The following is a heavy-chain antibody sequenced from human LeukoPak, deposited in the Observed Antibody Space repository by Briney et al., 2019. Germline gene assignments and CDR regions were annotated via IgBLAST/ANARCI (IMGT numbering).Heavy chain of an antibody. V-gene: IGHV1-58*01. Sequence: SVKVSCKASGFTFTSSAVQWVRQARGQRLEWIGWIVVGSGNTNYAQKFQERVTITRDMSTSTVYMELSSLRSEDTAVYYCAAEPPPHSSGYADWGQGTLVTVSS. D-gene: IGHD3-22*01. CDR2: IVVGSGNT. CDR3: AAEPPPHSSGYAD. CDR1: GFTFTSSA. J-gene: IGHJ4*02.